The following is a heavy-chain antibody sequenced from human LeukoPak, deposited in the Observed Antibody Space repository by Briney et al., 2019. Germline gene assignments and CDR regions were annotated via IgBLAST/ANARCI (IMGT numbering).Heavy chain of an antibody. CDR3: ARGVRGSYGTDL. D-gene: IGHD1-26*01. CDR1: GFTFISDW. V-gene: IGHV3-74*01. Sequence: SLTLACAASGFTFISDWMLSVRQAPGQGLVWVSRINPAGSSTNYADSVKGRFTISRDNAMNTLYLHLNSLRAEDTAVYYCARGVRGSYGTDLWGQGTLVTVSS. CDR2: INPAGSST. J-gene: IGHJ5*02.